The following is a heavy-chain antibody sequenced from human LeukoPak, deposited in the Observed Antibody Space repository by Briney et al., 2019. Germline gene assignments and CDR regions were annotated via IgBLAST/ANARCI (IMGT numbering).Heavy chain of an antibody. Sequence: GGSLRLSCAASGFTFSSYAMSWVRQAPGKGLEWASATSGSGGSTYYADSVKGRFTISRDNSKNTLYLQMNSLRAEDTAVYYCAKDRRYCSSTSCWNWFDPWGQGTLVTVSS. D-gene: IGHD2-2*01. CDR2: TSGSGGST. CDR1: GFTFSSYA. CDR3: AKDRRYCSSTSCWNWFDP. J-gene: IGHJ5*02. V-gene: IGHV3-23*01.